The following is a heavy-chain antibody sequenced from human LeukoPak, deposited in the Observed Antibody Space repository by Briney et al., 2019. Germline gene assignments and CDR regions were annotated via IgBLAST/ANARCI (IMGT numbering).Heavy chain of an antibody. J-gene: IGHJ4*02. CDR3: ARDSYYYDSSGHKVLQYYFDY. CDR1: GFTFSSYW. D-gene: IGHD3-22*01. CDR2: IKQDGSEK. V-gene: IGHV3-7*01. Sequence: GGSLRLSCAASGFTFSSYWMSWVRQAPGKGLEWVANIKQDGSEKYYVDSVKGRFTISRDNAKNSLYLQMNSLRAEDTAVYYCARDSYYYDSSGHKVLQYYFDYWGQETLVTVSS.